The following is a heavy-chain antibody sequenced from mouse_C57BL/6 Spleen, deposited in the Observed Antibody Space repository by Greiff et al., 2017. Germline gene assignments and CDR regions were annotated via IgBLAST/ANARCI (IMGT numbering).Heavy chain of an antibody. CDR3: ARHYYGFYAMDY. V-gene: IGHV5-6*01. J-gene: IGHJ4*01. D-gene: IGHD1-1*01. Sequence: EVQGVESGGDLVKPGGSLKLSCAASGFTFSSYGMSWVRQTPDKRLEWVATISSGGSYTYYPDSVKGRFTISRDNAKNTLYLQMSSLKSEDTAMYYCARHYYGFYAMDYWGQGTSVTVSS. CDR1: GFTFSSYG. CDR2: ISSGGSYT.